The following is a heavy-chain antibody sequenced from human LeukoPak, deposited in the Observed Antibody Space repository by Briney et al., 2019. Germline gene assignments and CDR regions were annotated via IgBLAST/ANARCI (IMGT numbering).Heavy chain of an antibody. Sequence: SGGSLRLSCAASGFTFSSYAMGWVRQAPGKGLEWVSAISGSGGSTYYADSVKGRFTISRDNSKNTLYLQMNSLRAEDTAVYYCAKDVIYDYVWGSQPYFDYWGQGTQVTVSS. CDR3: AKDVIYDYVWGSQPYFDY. D-gene: IGHD3-16*01. V-gene: IGHV3-23*01. J-gene: IGHJ4*02. CDR2: ISGSGGST. CDR1: GFTFSSYA.